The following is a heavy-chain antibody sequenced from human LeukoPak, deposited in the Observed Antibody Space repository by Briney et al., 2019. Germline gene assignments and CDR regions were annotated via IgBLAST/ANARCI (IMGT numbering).Heavy chain of an antibody. D-gene: IGHD2-2*01. J-gene: IGHJ4*02. CDR3: AHGSMYQLDY. Sequence: GRSLRLSCAASGFTFSSYGMHWVRQAPGKGLEWVAVISYDGSNKYYADSVKGRFTIPRDNSKNTLYLQMNSLRAEDTAVYYCAHGSMYQLDYWGQGTLVTVSS. CDR1: GFTFSSYG. CDR2: ISYDGSNK. V-gene: IGHV3-30*03.